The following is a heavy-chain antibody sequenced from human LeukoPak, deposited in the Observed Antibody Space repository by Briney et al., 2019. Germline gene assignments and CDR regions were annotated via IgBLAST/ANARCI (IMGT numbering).Heavy chain of an antibody. CDR1: GGTFSSYA. D-gene: IGHD1-14*01. V-gene: IGHV1-69*06. Sequence: GASVKVSCKAYGGTFSSYAISWVRQAPGQGLEWMGGIIPIFGTANYALKFQGRVTITADKSTSTAYMELSSLRSEDTAVYYCARGTLNIPGEHGAFDYWGQGTLVTVSS. CDR3: ARGTLNIPGEHGAFDY. CDR2: IIPIFGTA. J-gene: IGHJ4*02.